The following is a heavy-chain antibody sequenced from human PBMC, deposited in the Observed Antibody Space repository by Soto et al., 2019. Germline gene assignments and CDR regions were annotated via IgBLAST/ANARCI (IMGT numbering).Heavy chain of an antibody. D-gene: IGHD4-17*01. Sequence: GESLKISCTGSGYSFTSYWISWVRQMPGKGLEWMGRIDPSDSYTNYSPSFQGHVTISADKSISTAYLQWSSLKASDTAMYYCARLYGDYHYYYYGMDVWGQGTTVTVSS. CDR3: ARLYGDYHYYYYGMDV. CDR1: GYSFTSYW. CDR2: IDPSDSYT. J-gene: IGHJ6*02. V-gene: IGHV5-10-1*01.